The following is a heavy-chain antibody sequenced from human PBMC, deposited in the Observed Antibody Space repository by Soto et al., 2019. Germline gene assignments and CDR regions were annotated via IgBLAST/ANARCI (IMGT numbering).Heavy chain of an antibody. CDR2: IYYSGST. J-gene: IGHJ4*01. CDR3: ARVHTGMGSFDY. CDR1: GGSISSGDYY. D-gene: IGHD5-18*01. V-gene: IGHV4-30-4*01. Sequence: PSETLSLTCTVSGGSISSGDYYWSWIRQPPGKGLEWIEYIYYSGSTYYNPSLKSRVTISVDKSKNQFSLQLNSVTAADTALYYCARVHTGMGSFDYWGQGTLVTVS.